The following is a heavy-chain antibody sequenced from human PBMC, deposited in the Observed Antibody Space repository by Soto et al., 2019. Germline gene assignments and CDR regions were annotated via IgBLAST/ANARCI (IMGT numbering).Heavy chain of an antibody. J-gene: IGHJ4*02. Sequence: QVQLVQSGAEVKKPGASVKVSCKASGYTFTSYGISWVRQAPGQGLEWMGWISAYNGNTNYAQKLQGRVTMTTDTSTSTAYMELRSLRSDDTAVYYCARDREGDIAAAGIVYAYWGQGTLVTVSS. CDR3: ARDREGDIAAAGIVYAY. CDR1: GYTFTSYG. D-gene: IGHD6-13*01. V-gene: IGHV1-18*01. CDR2: ISAYNGNT.